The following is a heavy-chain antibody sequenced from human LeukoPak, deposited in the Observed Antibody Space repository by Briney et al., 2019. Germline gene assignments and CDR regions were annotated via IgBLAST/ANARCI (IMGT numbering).Heavy chain of an antibody. Sequence: PSETLSLTCTVSGGSISSHYCSWIRQPAGKGLEWIGRIYTTGSTDSTDFNPSLKSRVTMSVDTSKNQFSLKLGSVTAADTAVYYCAGFGAGSYYWGQGTLVTVSS. CDR1: GGSISSHY. D-gene: IGHD3-10*01. J-gene: IGHJ4*02. V-gene: IGHV4-4*07. CDR2: IYTTGSTDST. CDR3: AGFGAGSYY.